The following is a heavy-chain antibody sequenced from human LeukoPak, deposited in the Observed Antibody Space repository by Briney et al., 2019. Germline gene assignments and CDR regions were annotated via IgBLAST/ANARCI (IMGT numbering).Heavy chain of an antibody. CDR3: TRGPGYDYVWGSYRADY. Sequence: GGSLRLSCAASGFIFNSYAMHWVRQAPGRGLEYVSAITSSGGSTFYANSVKGRFTITRDNSKNTLYLQMGSLRDEDMAVYYCTRGPGYDYVWGSYRADYWGQGTLVTVSS. D-gene: IGHD3-16*02. V-gene: IGHV3-64*01. CDR1: GFIFNSYA. J-gene: IGHJ4*02. CDR2: ITSSGGST.